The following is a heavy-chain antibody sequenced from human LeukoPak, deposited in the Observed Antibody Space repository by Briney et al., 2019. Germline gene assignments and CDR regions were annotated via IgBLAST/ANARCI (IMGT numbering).Heavy chain of an antibody. V-gene: IGHV3-15*01. J-gene: IGHJ4*02. CDR3: TTKSATIYYFDY. CDR1: GFTFSNAW. D-gene: IGHD5-12*01. CDR2: IKSKTDGGTT. Sequence: GGSLRLSCAASGFTFSNAWMSWVRQAPGKGLEWVGRIKSKTDGGTTDYAAPVKGRFTISRDDSKNTLYLQMNSPKTEDTAVYYCTTKSATIYYFDYWGQGTLVTVSS.